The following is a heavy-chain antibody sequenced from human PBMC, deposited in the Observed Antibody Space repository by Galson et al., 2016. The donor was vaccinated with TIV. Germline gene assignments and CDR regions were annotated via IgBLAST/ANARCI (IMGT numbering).Heavy chain of an antibody. D-gene: IGHD3-16*01. V-gene: IGHV4-34*01. J-gene: IGHJ4*02. CDR1: GASFSDYY. Sequence: LSLTCAVYGASFSDYYWSWLRQAPGKGLEWIGEINHTGTTNYNPSLKRRVTMSVDTSKNQISLKLRSVSAADTAVYYCARIPTIWKSYIYVGSHWGQGTLVTASS. CDR3: ARIPTIWKSYIYVGSH. CDR2: INHTGTT.